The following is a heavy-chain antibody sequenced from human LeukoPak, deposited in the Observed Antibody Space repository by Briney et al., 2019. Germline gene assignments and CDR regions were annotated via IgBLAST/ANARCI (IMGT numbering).Heavy chain of an antibody. CDR1: GFTLTTYA. J-gene: IGHJ4*02. V-gene: IGHV3-23*01. CDR3: AQEGQLTSAGTYS. CDR2: ISSSGAHT. D-gene: IGHD6-13*01. Sequence: PGGSLRLSCAASGFTLTTYAMSWVRQAPGKGLEWVSTISSSGAHTYYTDSVKGRFTIYRDSSQNTLYLQMNSLRVEDTALYYCAQEGQLTSAGTYSWGQGTLVTVSS.